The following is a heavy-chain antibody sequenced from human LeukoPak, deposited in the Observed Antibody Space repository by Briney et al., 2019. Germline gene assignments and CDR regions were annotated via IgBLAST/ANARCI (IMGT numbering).Heavy chain of an antibody. J-gene: IGHJ6*02. D-gene: IGHD2-2*01. CDR2: IIPIFGTA. CDR1: GGTFNSYA. V-gene: IGHV1-69*13. CDR3: ARGDCSSTSCYFGYYYYGMDV. Sequence: SVKVSCKASGGTFNSYAITWVRQAPGQGLEWMGGIIPIFGTANYAQKFQGRVTITADESTSTAYMELSSLRSEDTAVYYCARGDCSSTSCYFGYYYYGMDVWGQGTTVTVSS.